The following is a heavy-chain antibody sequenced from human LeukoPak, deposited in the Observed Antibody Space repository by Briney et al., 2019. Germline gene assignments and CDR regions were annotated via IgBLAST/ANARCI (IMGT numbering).Heavy chain of an antibody. D-gene: IGHD3-22*01. V-gene: IGHV1-18*01. J-gene: IGHJ4*02. CDR2: ISAYNGNT. Sequence: ASVKVSCKASGYTFTSYGIIWVRQAPGQGLEWMGWISAYNGNTNYAQKLQGRVTMTTDTSTSTAYMELRSLRSDDTAVYYCARDPFRDYYDSSGFFDYWGQGTLVTVSS. CDR3: ARDPFRDYYDSSGFFDY. CDR1: GYTFTSYG.